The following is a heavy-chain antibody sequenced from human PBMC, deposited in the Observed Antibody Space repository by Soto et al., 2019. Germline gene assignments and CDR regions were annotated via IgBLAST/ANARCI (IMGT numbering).Heavy chain of an antibody. CDR2: IYYSGST. CDR1: GGSISSYY. CDR3: ARRHGDYESYYMDV. V-gene: IGHV4-59*08. Sequence: PSETLSLTCTVSGGSISSYYWSWIRQPPGKGLEWIGYIYYSGSTNYNPSLKSRVTISVDTSKNQFSLKLSSVTAADTAVYYCARRHGDYESYYMDVWGKGTKVTVSS. D-gene: IGHD4-17*01. J-gene: IGHJ6*03.